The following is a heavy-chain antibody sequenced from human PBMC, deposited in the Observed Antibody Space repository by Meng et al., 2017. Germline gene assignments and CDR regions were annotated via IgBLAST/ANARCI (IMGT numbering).Heavy chain of an antibody. CDR1: GFTVSSND. Sequence: GESLNISCAASGFTVSSNDMSWVRQAPGKGLEWVSVIYSGGSTYYADSVKGRFTISRDNSKNTMYLQMNSLRSEDTAVYYCASEPGIAAAGYPHNAFDIWGQGTMVTVSS. CDR2: IYSGGST. CDR3: ASEPGIAAAGYPHNAFDI. D-gene: IGHD6-13*01. V-gene: IGHV3-53*01. J-gene: IGHJ3*02.